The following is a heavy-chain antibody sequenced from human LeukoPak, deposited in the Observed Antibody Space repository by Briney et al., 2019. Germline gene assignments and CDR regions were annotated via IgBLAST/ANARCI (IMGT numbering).Heavy chain of an antibody. CDR2: ISYDVNNK. J-gene: IGHJ4*02. CDR1: GFTFSTYT. V-gene: IGHV3-30-3*01. CDR3: ARIATYYYDSSGPFDY. D-gene: IGHD3-22*01. Sequence: NPGRSLRLSCAASGFTFSTYTMHWVRQAPGKGLEWVAVISYDVNNKYYTDSVKGRFTISRDNSKNTLYLQMNSLRAEDTAVYYCARIATYYYDSSGPFDYWGQGTLVTVSS.